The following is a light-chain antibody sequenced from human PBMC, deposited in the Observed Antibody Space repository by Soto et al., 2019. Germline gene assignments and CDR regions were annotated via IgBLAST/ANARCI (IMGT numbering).Light chain of an antibody. J-gene: IGKJ5*01. V-gene: IGKV3-20*01. Sequence: EIVFTQSPGSLSLSXGEGATLSXXXSQSVSSSYLAWYQQKPGQAPRLLIYGASMRATGIPVRFSGGGSGTDFTLTISRLEPEDFAVYYCQHYVTSSITFGQGTRLEI. CDR2: GAS. CDR3: QHYVTSSIT. CDR1: QSVSSSY.